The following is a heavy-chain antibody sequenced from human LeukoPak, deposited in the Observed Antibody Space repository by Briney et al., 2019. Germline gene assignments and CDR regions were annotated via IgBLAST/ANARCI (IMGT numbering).Heavy chain of an antibody. J-gene: IGHJ3*02. CDR1: GFTFTSYA. V-gene: IGHV3-30-3*01. CDR3: ARDNRKYYYDSSGYYYEDAFDI. D-gene: IGHD3-22*01. Sequence: GGSLRLSCAVSGFTFTSYAMHWVRQAPGQGLEWVAVVSYDGSNKDHADSVTGRFTISRDNSKNTLYLQMNSLRVEDTAVYYCARDNRKYYYDSSGYYYEDAFDIWGQGTMVTVSS. CDR2: VSYDGSNK.